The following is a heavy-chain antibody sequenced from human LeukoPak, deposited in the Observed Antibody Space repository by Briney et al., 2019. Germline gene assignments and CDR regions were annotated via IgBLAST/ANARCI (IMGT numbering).Heavy chain of an antibody. V-gene: IGHV1-69*05. CDR1: GGTFSSYA. D-gene: IGHD2-15*01. CDR3: ARAPWAALLPIDP. Sequence: SVKVFCKASGGTFSSYAISWVRQAPGQGLEWMGRIIPIFGTANYAQKFQGRVTITTDESTSTAYMELSSLRSEDTAVYYCARAPWAALLPIDPWGQGTLVTVS. CDR2: IIPIFGTA. J-gene: IGHJ5*02.